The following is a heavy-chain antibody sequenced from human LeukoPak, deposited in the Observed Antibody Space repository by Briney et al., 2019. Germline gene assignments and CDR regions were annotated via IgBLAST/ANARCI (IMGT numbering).Heavy chain of an antibody. V-gene: IGHV3-23*01. CDR3: TTDFNPLWLYIDY. J-gene: IGHJ4*02. Sequence: PGGSLRLSCAASGFTFRSYAMSWVRQAPGKGLEWVSVISDTGGNTYNADSVKGRFTISRDNSKNTLYLQMNSLKTEDTAVYYCTTDFNPLWLYIDYWGQGTLVTVSS. D-gene: IGHD5-18*01. CDR1: GFTFRSYA. CDR2: ISDTGGNT.